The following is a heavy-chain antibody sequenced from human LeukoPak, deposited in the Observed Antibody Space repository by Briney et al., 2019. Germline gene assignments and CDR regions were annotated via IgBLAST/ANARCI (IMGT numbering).Heavy chain of an antibody. CDR1: GGSISSSSYY. J-gene: IGHJ4*02. CDR3: ARGVGSGYTDY. CDR2: ISYSGNT. V-gene: IGHV4-61*05. Sequence: KPSETLSLTCTVSGGSISSSSYYWGWIRQPPGKGLEWIGFISYSGNTNYNPSLKSRVTISLDTSKNQFSLKLISVTAADTAVYYCARGVGSGYTDYWGQGALVTVSS. D-gene: IGHD3-22*01.